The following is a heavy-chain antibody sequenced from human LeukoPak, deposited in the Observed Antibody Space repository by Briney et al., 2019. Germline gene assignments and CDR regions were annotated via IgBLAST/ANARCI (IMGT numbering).Heavy chain of an antibody. D-gene: IGHD3-22*01. CDR3: AKASSGPLYFQH. V-gene: IGHV3-23*01. CDR1: GFTFSSYA. J-gene: IGHJ1*01. Sequence: GGSLRLSCAASGFTFSSYAMSWVRQAPGKGLEWVSAISGSGGSTYYADSAKGRFTISRDNSKNTLYLQMNSLRAEDTAVYYCAKASSGPLYFQHWGQGTLVTVSS. CDR2: ISGSGGST.